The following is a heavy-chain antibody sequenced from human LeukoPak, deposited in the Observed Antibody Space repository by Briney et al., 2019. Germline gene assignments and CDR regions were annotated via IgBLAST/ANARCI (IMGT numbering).Heavy chain of an antibody. CDR2: IYYSGST. CDR1: GGSISSGGYY. Sequence: SQTLSLTCTVSGGSISSGGYYWSWIRQHPGTGLEWIGYIYYSGSTYYNPSLKSRVTISVDTSKNRFSLKLSSVTAADTAVYYCARASSRDGYNFLGSWGQGTLVTVSS. CDR3: ARASSRDGYNFLGS. D-gene: IGHD5-24*01. J-gene: IGHJ4*02. V-gene: IGHV4-31*03.